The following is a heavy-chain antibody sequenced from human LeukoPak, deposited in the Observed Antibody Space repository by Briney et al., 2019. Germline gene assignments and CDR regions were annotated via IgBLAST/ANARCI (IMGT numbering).Heavy chain of an antibody. V-gene: IGHV3-23*01. CDR1: GFSFSSYA. CDR3: ARDWGFDY. CDR2: ISTSGEST. J-gene: IGHJ4*02. D-gene: IGHD7-27*01. Sequence: GGSLRLSCAASGFSFSSYAMSWVRQAPGKGLEWVAAISTSGESTYYADSVKGRFAISRDNSQNTLFLQMNSLRAEDTAVYCCARDWGFDYWGQGTLVTVSS.